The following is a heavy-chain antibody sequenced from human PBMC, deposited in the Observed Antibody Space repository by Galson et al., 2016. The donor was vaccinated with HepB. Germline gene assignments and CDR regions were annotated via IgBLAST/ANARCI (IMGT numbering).Heavy chain of an antibody. Sequence: SVKVSCKASGCSYRGYYMHWVRQAPEQGLEWLGRISPNSGGPNNAQKLPGRVTMTRDTSISTTYMELSRLTSDDTAVYFCATCGGSGCHHGDVWGQGTRVTVSA. CDR3: ATCGGSGCHHGDV. V-gene: IGHV1-2*06. J-gene: IGHJ3*01. CDR1: GCSYRGYY. CDR2: ISPNSGGP. D-gene: IGHD2-15*01.